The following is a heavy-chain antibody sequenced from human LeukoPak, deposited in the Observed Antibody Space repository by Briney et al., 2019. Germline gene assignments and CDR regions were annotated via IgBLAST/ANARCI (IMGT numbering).Heavy chain of an antibody. J-gene: IGHJ4*02. D-gene: IGHD3-10*01. CDR3: AEVESSYCRI. CDR1: GLTFGNYG. CDR2: IGGGGYTT. V-gene: IGHV3-23*01. Sequence: PGGSLRLSCVASGLTFGNYGMNWVRQAPGKGLEWVSSIGGGGYTTYYADSVRGWFTISRDNSKNSMYLQMSSLRAEDTAIYYCAEVESSYCRIWGQGTLVTVSS.